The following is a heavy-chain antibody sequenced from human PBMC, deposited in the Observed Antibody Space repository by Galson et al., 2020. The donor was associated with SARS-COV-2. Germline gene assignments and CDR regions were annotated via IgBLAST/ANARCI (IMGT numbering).Heavy chain of an antibody. D-gene: IGHD6-19*01. V-gene: IGHV3-23*01. Sequence: GESLKISCAASGFTFYNYAMTWVRQVPGKGLEWISSLSGNGDSTYYTDSVKGRFTVSRDNSKSTLFLQMNSLKADDSALYYCAKGAGPSAGWSAYFDYWGQGTLVTVSS. CDR3: AKGAGPSAGWSAYFDY. J-gene: IGHJ4*02. CDR1: GFTFYNYA. CDR2: LSGNGDST.